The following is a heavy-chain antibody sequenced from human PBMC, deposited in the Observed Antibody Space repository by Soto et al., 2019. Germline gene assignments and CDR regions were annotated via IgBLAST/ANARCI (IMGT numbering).Heavy chain of an antibody. Sequence: GGSLRLSCAAAGFTFSSYAMTWVRQAPGKGLEWVSTITGSGGSTYYADSVKGRFTISRDNSENTLYLQMNSLRAEDTAVYYCAKDRTTMYDGFDNWGQGTMVTVSS. D-gene: IGHD1-7*01. J-gene: IGHJ3*02. CDR3: AKDRTTMYDGFDN. CDR2: ITGSGGST. CDR1: GFTFSSYA. V-gene: IGHV3-23*01.